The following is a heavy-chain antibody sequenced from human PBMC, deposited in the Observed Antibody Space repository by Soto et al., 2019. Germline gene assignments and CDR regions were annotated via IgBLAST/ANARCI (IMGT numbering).Heavy chain of an antibody. CDR1: GGSISSSHW. V-gene: IGHV4-4*02. Sequence: QVQLQESGPGLVKPSGTLSLTCAVSGGSISSSHWWTWVRQSPGKVLETIGAISHSGTSNSNPSLERRVAIAVNRAQNDFSLTRPSVTAAATAVYYCARVVLSITRGAFDAWGHGTPVIVSS. CDR2: ISHSGTS. D-gene: IGHD1-20*01. CDR3: ARVVLSITRGAFDA. J-gene: IGHJ3*01.